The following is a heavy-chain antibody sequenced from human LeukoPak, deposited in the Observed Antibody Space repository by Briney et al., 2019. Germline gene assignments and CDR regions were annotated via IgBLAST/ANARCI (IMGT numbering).Heavy chain of an antibody. CDR3: ARGLYDWRYYGMDV. CDR2: IIPIFGTA. J-gene: IGHJ6*02. D-gene: IGHD3-16*02. Sequence: SVKVSCKASGGTFSSYAISWVRPAPGQGLEWVGGIIPIFGTANYAQKLQGRVTITADESTSTAYMELSSLRSEDTAVYYCARGLYDWRYYGMDVWGQGTTVSVSS. V-gene: IGHV1-69*01. CDR1: GGTFSSYA.